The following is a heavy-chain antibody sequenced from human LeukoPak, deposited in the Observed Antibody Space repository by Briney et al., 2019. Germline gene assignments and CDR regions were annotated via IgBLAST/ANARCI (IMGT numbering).Heavy chain of an antibody. CDR3: ARDLKRGYSSGRYSWGTGSSNDY. D-gene: IGHD6-19*01. Sequence: ASVKVSCKSSGYTFTSYDINWVRQATGQGLEWMGWMNPKSGTTGYAQKFQGRVTMTTDTSTSTAYMELRSLRSDDTAVYYCARDLKRGYSSGRYSWGTGSSNDYWGQGTLVTVSS. CDR1: GYTFTSYD. V-gene: IGHV1-8*02. J-gene: IGHJ4*02. CDR2: MNPKSGTT.